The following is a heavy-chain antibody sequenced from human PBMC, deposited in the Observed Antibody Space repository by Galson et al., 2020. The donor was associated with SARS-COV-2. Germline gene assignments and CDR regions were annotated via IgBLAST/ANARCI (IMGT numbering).Heavy chain of an antibody. Sequence: SETLSLTCTVSGGSISSGGYYWSWIRQHPGKGLEWIGYIYYSGSTYYNPSLKSRVTISVDTSKNQFSLKLSSVTAADTAVYYCARVNNNYYPNWFDPWGQGTLVTVSS. CDR2: IYYSGST. J-gene: IGHJ5*02. CDR1: GGSISSGGYY. V-gene: IGHV4-31*03. D-gene: IGHD1-26*01. CDR3: ARVNNNYYPNWFDP.